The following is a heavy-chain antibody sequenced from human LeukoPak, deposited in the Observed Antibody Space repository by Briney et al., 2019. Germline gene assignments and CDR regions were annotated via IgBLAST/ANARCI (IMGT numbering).Heavy chain of an antibody. Sequence: ASVNVSCKASGYTFSDYDVNWVRQAPGQGLEWMGWMNPTSGDTGYAQKFQGRVTMTRSMSRNTAYMELSRLRSEDTAVYFCXXVVXKAFYYYYMDVWGKGTTIIISS. CDR1: GYTFSDYD. J-gene: IGHJ6*03. CDR2: MNPTSGDT. V-gene: IGHV1-8*01. D-gene: IGHD2-15*01. CDR3: XXVVXKAFYYYYMDV.